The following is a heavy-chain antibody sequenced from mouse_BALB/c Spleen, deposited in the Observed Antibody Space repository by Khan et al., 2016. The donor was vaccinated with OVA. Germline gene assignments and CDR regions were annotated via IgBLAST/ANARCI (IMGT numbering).Heavy chain of an antibody. CDR3: ARNHRSDVYFDC. Sequence: EVQLQESGPELVKPGASVKMSCKASGYTFTSYVMHWVKQKPGQGLEWIGYIYPYNDDTKYNEKFKGKATLTSDKSSSTAYMEISSLTSEDSAVYFWARNHRSDVYFDCWGQGTTLTVSS. J-gene: IGHJ2*01. CDR1: GYTFTSYV. CDR2: IYPYNDDT. D-gene: IGHD2-14*01. V-gene: IGHV1S136*01.